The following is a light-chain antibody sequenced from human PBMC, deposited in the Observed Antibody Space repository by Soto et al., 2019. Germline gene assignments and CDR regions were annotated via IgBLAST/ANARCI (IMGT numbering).Light chain of an antibody. CDR1: RNLLYNDKNY. J-gene: IGKJ2*01. CDR3: QQFYTTPRT. V-gene: IGKV4-1*01. CDR2: WAS. Sequence: DIVMTQAPDSLAASLGDIVTINCKSSRNLLYNDKNYVAWYQQRPGQAPKLLIYWASTRESEVPVRISGSGSVTDFRLTIRDLQAADATVYYCQQFYTTPRTFGQGTRVEI.